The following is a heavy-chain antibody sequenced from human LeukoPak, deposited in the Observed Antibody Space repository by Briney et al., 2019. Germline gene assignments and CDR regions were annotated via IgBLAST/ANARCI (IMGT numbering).Heavy chain of an antibody. V-gene: IGHV3-74*01. Sequence: PGGSLRLSCAASGFTFSSYWMHWVRQAPGKGLVWVSRINSDGSNTSYADSVKGRFTISRDNSKNTLYLQMDSLRPEDTAVYYCAKQYGGYFEYWGQGTLVSVSS. D-gene: IGHD6-13*01. CDR1: GFTFSSYW. J-gene: IGHJ4*02. CDR3: AKQYGGYFEY. CDR2: INSDGSNT.